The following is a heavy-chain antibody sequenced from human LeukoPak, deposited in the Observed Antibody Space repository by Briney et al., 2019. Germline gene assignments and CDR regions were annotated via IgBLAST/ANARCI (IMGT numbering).Heavy chain of an antibody. J-gene: IGHJ4*02. V-gene: IGHV3-48*03. CDR3: AKDRVAAAGTSYFDY. Sequence: GGSLSLSCAVSGFSFSSYEMNWFSQAPGRGRVWGSYISSSGSSIYYAASVKGRFTISIDKSKNPLYLQLNCLSAADTAVYYCAKDRVAAAGTSYFDYWGQGTLVTVSS. D-gene: IGHD6-13*01. CDR1: GFSFSSYE. CDR2: ISSSGSSI.